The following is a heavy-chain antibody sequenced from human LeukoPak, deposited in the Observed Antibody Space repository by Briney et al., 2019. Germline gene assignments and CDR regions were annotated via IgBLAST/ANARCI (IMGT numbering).Heavy chain of an antibody. V-gene: IGHV4-39*07. D-gene: IGHD3-10*01. CDR2: IYYSGST. Sequence: PSETLSLTCTVSGGSISSSSYYWGWIRQPPGKGLEWIGSIYYSGSTYYNPSLKSRVTISVDTSKNQFSLKLSSVTAADTAVYYCARGGALIYYFDYWGQGTLVTVSS. CDR1: GGSISSSSYY. CDR3: ARGGALIYYFDY. J-gene: IGHJ4*02.